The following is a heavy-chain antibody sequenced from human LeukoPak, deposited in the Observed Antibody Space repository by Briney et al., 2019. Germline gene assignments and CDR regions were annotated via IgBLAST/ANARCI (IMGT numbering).Heavy chain of an antibody. CDR2: ISPYNSNT. CDR3: ARRSGSYLYYFDH. CDR1: GYTFTIYG. Sequence: ASVKVSCKASGYTFTIYGINWVRQAPGQGLEWMGWISPYNSNTNYAQKLQGRVTMTTDTSTSTAYMELRSLRSDDTAVYYCARRSGSYLYYFDHWGQGTLVTVSS. J-gene: IGHJ4*02. V-gene: IGHV1-18*01. D-gene: IGHD1-26*01.